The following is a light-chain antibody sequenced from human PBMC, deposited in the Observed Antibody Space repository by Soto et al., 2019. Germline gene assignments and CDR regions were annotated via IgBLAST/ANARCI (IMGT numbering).Light chain of an antibody. CDR2: DAS. V-gene: IGKV1-33*01. CDR1: QAISNF. CDR3: QQYDNVPIT. J-gene: IGKJ5*01. Sequence: DIQMTQSPSSLSASVGDRVTITCQASQAISNFLNWYQHKPGKAPKLMIYDASNLETGVPSRFSGSGSGTDFTFTIRSLQPEDVATYYCQQYDNVPITLGQGTRLEIK.